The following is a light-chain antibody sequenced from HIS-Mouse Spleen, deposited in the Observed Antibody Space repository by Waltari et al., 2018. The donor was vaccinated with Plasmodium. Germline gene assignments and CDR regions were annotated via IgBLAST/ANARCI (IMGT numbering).Light chain of an antibody. J-gene: IGLJ2*01. Sequence: SYELTQPPSVSVSPGQTARITCSAAALPKKYSYWYQQKYGQAPLLAIYEDSKRPSGIPERFSGSSSGTMATLTISGAQVEDEADYYCYSTDSSGNHRVFGGGTKLTVL. CDR1: ALPKKY. CDR3: YSTDSSGNHRV. CDR2: EDS. V-gene: IGLV3-10*01.